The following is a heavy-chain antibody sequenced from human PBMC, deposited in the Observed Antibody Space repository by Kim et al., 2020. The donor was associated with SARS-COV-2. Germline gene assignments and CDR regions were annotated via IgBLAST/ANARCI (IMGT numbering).Heavy chain of an antibody. CDR3: ARRVGATNIDY. J-gene: IGHJ4*02. D-gene: IGHD1-26*01. Sequence: TNYAQKFQGRVTMTRDTSISTAYMELSRLRSDDTAVYYCARRVGATNIDYWGQGTLVTVSS. CDR2: T. V-gene: IGHV1-2*02.